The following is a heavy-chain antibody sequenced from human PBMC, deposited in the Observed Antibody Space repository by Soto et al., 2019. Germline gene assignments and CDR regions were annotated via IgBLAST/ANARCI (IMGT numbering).Heavy chain of an antibody. V-gene: IGHV3-30*18. Sequence: QVQLVESGGGVVQPGRSLRLSCVASGFTFSSYGMHWVRQAPGKGLEWVAIISYDGSNTYYADSVKGRFTISRDNSKNTLYLQMNSLRAEDTSVYYCAKEGGLSGSYYISSSYYFDCWGQGTLGTVCS. CDR1: GFTFSSYG. CDR3: AKEGGLSGSYYISSSYYFDC. D-gene: IGHD1-26*01. CDR2: ISYDGSNT. J-gene: IGHJ4*02.